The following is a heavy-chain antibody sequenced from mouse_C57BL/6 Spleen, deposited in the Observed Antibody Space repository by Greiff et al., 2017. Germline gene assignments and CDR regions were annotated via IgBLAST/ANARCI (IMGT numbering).Heavy chain of an antibody. J-gene: IGHJ4*01. V-gene: IGHV1-69*01. D-gene: IGHD1-1*01. CDR2: IDPSDSYT. CDR3: ARSGSSLYAMDY. CDR1: GYTFTSYW. Sequence: VQLQQSGAELVMPGASVKLSCKASGYTFTSYWMHWVKQRPGQGLEWIGEIDPSDSYTNYNQKFKGKSTLTVDKSSSTAYMQLSSLTSEDSAVYYCARSGSSLYAMDYWGQGTSVTVSS.